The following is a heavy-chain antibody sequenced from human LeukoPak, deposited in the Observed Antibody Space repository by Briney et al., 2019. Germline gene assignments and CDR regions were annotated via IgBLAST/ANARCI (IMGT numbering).Heavy chain of an antibody. V-gene: IGHV4-59*08. CDR3: ARGSYGYGDYSLNAFDI. D-gene: IGHD4-17*01. Sequence: PSETLSLTCTVSGGSISSYYWSWIRQPPGKGLEWIGYIYYSGSTNYNPSLKSRVTISVDTSRNQFSLKLSSVTAADTAVYYCARGSYGYGDYSLNAFDIWGQGTMVTVSS. CDR1: GGSISSYY. J-gene: IGHJ3*02. CDR2: IYYSGST.